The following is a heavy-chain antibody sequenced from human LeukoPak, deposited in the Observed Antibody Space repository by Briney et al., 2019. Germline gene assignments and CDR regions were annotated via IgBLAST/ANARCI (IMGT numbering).Heavy chain of an antibody. CDR3: ARGQQLVQYYFDY. V-gene: IGHV4-59*01. CDR2: IYYSGST. D-gene: IGHD6-13*01. CDR1: GDPINSYY. J-gene: IGHJ4*02. Sequence: SETLSLTCTVSGDPINSYYWSWIRQPPGKGLEWIGHIYYSGSTNCNPSLKSRVTISVDTSKNQFSLKLSSVTAADTAVYYCARGQQLVQYYFDYWGQGTLVTVSS.